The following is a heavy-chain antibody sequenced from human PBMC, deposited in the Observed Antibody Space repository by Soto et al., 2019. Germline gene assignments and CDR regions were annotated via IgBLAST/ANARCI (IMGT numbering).Heavy chain of an antibody. Sequence: PSETLSLTCAVSGGSISSSNWWSWVRQPPGKGLEWIGEINHSGSTNYNPSLKSRVTISVDTSKNQFSLKLSSVTAADRAVYYCARRYGGYDFDYWGRGTLVTVSS. CDR1: GGSISSSNW. J-gene: IGHJ4*02. CDR2: INHSGST. CDR3: ARRYGGYDFDY. V-gene: IGHV4-4*02. D-gene: IGHD5-12*01.